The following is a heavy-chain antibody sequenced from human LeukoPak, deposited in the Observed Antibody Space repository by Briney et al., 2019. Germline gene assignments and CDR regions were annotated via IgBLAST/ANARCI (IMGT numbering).Heavy chain of an antibody. J-gene: IGHJ3*02. D-gene: IGHD3-3*01. V-gene: IGHV3-9*03. CDR1: GFTFDDYA. Sequence: GRSLRLSCAASGFTFDDYAMHWVRQAPGKGLEWVSGISWNSGSIGYADSVKGRFTISRDNAKNSLYLQMNSLRAEDMAFSYCAKGGGGYYDFWSGDAFDIWGQGTMVTVSS. CDR3: AKGGGGYYDFWSGDAFDI. CDR2: ISWNSGSI.